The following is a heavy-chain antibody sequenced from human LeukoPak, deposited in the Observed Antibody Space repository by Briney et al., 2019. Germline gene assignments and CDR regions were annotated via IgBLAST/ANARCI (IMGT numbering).Heavy chain of an antibody. CDR1: GYTLTELS. V-gene: IGHV3-64*01. CDR3: ARRGSATPLGY. Sequence: ASVKVSCKVSGYTLTELSMHWVRQAPGKGLEYVSAISSNGGSTYYANSVKGRFTISRDNSKNTLYLQMGSLRAEDMAVYYCARRGSATPLGYWGQGTLVTVSS. D-gene: IGHD1-26*01. J-gene: IGHJ4*02. CDR2: ISSNGGST.